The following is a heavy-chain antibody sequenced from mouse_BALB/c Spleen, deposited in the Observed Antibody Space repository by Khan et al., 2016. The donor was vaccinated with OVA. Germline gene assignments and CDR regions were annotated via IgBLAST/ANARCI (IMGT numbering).Heavy chain of an antibody. CDR1: GYSFSTYY. V-gene: IGHV1S135*01. J-gene: IGHJ3*01. CDR3: ARHGSTSWFAY. D-gene: IGHD1-1*01. CDR2: IDPFNGGT. Sequence: VQLQQSGPELMKPGASVKISCKASGYSFSTYYIHWVTRSHGKTLEWIGYIDPFNGGTTYNQKFKGKATLTVDKYSSTAYMHLNSLTAEDSAVYYCARHGSTSWFAYWGQGTLVTVSA.